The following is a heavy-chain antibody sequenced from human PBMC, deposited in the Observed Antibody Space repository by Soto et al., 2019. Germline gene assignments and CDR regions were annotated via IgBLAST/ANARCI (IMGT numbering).Heavy chain of an antibody. Sequence: EVQLVESGGGLVKPGGSLKLSCVASGFTFSDYTMTWVRQAPGKGLEWVSSITSRSTYIYFTDSLKGRFTISRDNVKNSLSLQMNSLRGEDTAVYYCARQGHMDVWGQGTTVTVSS. J-gene: IGHJ6*02. V-gene: IGHV3-21*02. CDR3: ARQGHMDV. CDR2: ITSRSTYI. CDR1: GFTFSDYT.